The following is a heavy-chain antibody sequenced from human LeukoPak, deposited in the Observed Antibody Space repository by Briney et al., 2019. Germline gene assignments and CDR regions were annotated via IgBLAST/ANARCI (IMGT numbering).Heavy chain of an antibody. CDR2: ISWNSGSI. CDR3: AKDGSGLLPRPGYYYYGTDV. D-gene: IGHD3-3*01. CDR1: GFTFDDYA. J-gene: IGHJ6*02. V-gene: IGHV3-9*01. Sequence: GGSLRLSCAASGFTFDDYAMHWVRQAPGKGLEWVSGISWNSGSIGYADSVEGRFTISRDNAKNSLYLQMNSLRAEDTALYFCAKDGSGLLPRPGYYYYGTDVWGQGTTVTVSS.